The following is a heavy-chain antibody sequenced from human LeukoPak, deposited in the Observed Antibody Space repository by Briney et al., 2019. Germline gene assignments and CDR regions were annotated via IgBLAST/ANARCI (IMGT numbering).Heavy chain of an antibody. CDR2: IYTSGST. J-gene: IGHJ4*02. V-gene: IGHV4-4*07. CDR1: GGSISSYY. D-gene: IGHD3-22*01. Sequence: PSETLSLTCTVSGGSISSYYWSWIRQPAAKGLEWIGRIYTSGSTNYNPSLKSRVTMSVDTSKNQFSLKLCSVTAADTAVYYCARSYYYDSSGYTDDYWGQGTLVTVSS. CDR3: ARSYYYDSSGYTDDY.